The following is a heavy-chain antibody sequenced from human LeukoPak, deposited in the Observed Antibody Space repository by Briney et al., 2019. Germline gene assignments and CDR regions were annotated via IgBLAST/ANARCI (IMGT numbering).Heavy chain of an antibody. V-gene: IGHV5-51*01. CDR2: MYPGDSDT. CDR1: GYSFTSYW. J-gene: IGHJ4*02. D-gene: IGHD2-2*01. CDR3: AMAHRGFVVPAAFDY. Sequence: GESLMISCKGSGYSFTSYWIGLVRQMPVKGLEWMGIMYPGDSDTRYSPPFPGQAPISADKSISTAYLQCSSLKASDSAMYYWAMAHRGFVVPAAFDYWGQGTLVTVSS.